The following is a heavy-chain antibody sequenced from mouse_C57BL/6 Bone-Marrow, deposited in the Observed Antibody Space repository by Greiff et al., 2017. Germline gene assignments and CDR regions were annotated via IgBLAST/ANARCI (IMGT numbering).Heavy chain of an antibody. CDR1: GYAFSSSW. D-gene: IGHD1-1*01. Sequence: VKLMESGPELVKPGASVKISCKASGYAFSSSWMNWVKQRPGKGLEWIGRIYPGDGDTNYNGKFKGKATLTADKSSSTAYMQLSSLTSEDSAVYFCARFYGSSYGFAYWGQGTLVTVSA. CDR3: ARFYGSSYGFAY. J-gene: IGHJ3*01. V-gene: IGHV1-82*01. CDR2: IYPGDGDT.